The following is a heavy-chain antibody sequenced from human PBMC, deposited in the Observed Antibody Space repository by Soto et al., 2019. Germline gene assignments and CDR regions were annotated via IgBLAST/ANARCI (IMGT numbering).Heavy chain of an antibody. Sequence: SVKVSCKASGYALTSYDINWLRQATGQGLEWMGWMNPNSGNTGYAQKFQGRVTMTRNTSISTAYMELSSLRSEDTAVYYCASRSVYYYYYGMDVWGQGTTVTVSS. CDR1: GYALTSYD. CDR2: MNPNSGNT. CDR3: ASRSVYYYYYGMDV. V-gene: IGHV1-8*01. J-gene: IGHJ6*02.